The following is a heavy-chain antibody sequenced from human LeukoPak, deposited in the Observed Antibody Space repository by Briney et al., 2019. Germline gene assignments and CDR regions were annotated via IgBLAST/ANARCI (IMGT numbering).Heavy chain of an antibody. CDR2: INWNGGST. J-gene: IGHJ4*02. D-gene: IGHD2-2*01. CDR1: GFTFDDYG. V-gene: IGHV3-20*04. CDR3: AREGYCSSTSCSLDY. Sequence: GGSLRLSCAASGFTFDDYGMSWVRQAPGKGLEWVSGINWNGGSTGYAHSVKGRFTISRDNAKNSLYLQMNSLRAEDTALYYCAREGYCSSTSCSLDYWGQGTLVTVSS.